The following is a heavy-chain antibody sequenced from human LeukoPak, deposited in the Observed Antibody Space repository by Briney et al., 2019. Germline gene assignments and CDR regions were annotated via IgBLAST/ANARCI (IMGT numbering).Heavy chain of an antibody. CDR1: GGSISSGGYS. CDR2: IYQGRSA. Sequence: SETLSLTCVVSGGSISSGGYSWNWIRQPPGKAPEYIGYIYQGRSAYYNPSLKSRVTISIDRSNNHFSLNLTSVTAADTAVYYCARGGGWLDPWGQGTLVTVSS. D-gene: IGHD2-15*01. CDR3: ARGGGWLDP. J-gene: IGHJ5*02. V-gene: IGHV4-30-2*01.